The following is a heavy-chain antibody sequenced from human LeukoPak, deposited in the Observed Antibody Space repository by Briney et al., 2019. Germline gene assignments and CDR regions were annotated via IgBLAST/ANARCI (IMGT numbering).Heavy chain of an antibody. V-gene: IGHV4-34*01. D-gene: IGHD1-20*01. Sequence: PSETLSVTCAVYGGSFSGYYWSWIRQPPGKGLEWIGEINHSGSTNYNPSLKSRVTISVDTSKNQFSLKLSSVTAADTAVYYCATRITGRKGAFDIWGQGTMVTVSS. CDR3: ATRITGRKGAFDI. J-gene: IGHJ3*02. CDR2: INHSGST. CDR1: GGSFSGYY.